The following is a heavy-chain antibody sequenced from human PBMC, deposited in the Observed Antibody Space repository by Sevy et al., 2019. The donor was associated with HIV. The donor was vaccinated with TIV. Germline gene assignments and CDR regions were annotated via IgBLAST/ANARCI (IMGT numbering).Heavy chain of an antibody. J-gene: IGHJ3*02. CDR2: ISWNSGSI. V-gene: IGHV3-9*01. CDR1: GFTFDNYA. D-gene: IGHD3-22*01. Sequence: GGSLRLSCAASGFTFDNYAMHWVRQAPGKGLEWVSGISWNSGSIGYADSVKGRFSIYRDNAKKSLYLQMNSLEAEDTALYYCAKVGPTYYYDSSGPGRAFDIWGQGTMVTVSS. CDR3: AKVGPTYYYDSSGPGRAFDI.